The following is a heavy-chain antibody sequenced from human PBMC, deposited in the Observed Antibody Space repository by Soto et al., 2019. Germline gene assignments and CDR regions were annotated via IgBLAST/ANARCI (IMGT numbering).Heavy chain of an antibody. Sequence: GGSLRLSCAASGFTFSSYSMNWVRQAPGKGLEWVSYISSSSSTIYYADSVKGRFTISRDNAKNSLYLQMNSLRDEDTAVYYCARDSPPLLTYYYDSSGYYPLDYWGQGTLVTVSS. CDR2: ISSSSSTI. CDR1: GFTFSSYS. J-gene: IGHJ4*02. CDR3: ARDSPPLLTYYYDSSGYYPLDY. D-gene: IGHD3-22*01. V-gene: IGHV3-48*02.